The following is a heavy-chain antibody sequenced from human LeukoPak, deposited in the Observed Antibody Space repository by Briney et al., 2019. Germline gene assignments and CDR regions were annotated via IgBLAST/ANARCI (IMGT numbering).Heavy chain of an antibody. Sequence: GESLKISCKGSEYSFATYWIGWVRQMPGQGLEWMGIIFPGDSDTRCSPSFQGQVTISADKSISTAYLQWSSLKASDTAIYYCASEYCSGGNCYFDYWGQGTLVTVSS. CDR1: EYSFATYW. V-gene: IGHV5-51*01. CDR2: IFPGDSDT. CDR3: ASEYCSGGNCYFDY. D-gene: IGHD2-15*01. J-gene: IGHJ4*02.